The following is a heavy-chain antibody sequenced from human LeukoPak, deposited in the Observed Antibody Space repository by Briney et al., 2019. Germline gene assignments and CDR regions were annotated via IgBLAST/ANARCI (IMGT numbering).Heavy chain of an antibody. V-gene: IGHV3-64*01. CDR2: ISSNGGST. D-gene: IGHD3-22*01. J-gene: IGHJ4*02. Sequence: GGSLRLSCAASGFTFSSYWMSWVRQAPGKGLRHVSAISSNGGSTYYANSVKGRFTISRDNAKNSLYLQMNSLRAEDTAVYYCARLMIVATFDYWGQGTLVTVSS. CDR1: GFTFSSYW. CDR3: ARLMIVATFDY.